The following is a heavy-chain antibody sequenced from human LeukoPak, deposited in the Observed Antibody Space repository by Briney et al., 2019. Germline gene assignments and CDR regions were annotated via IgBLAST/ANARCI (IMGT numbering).Heavy chain of an antibody. V-gene: IGHV4-31*03. D-gene: IGHD3-9*01. Sequence: SETLSLTCTVSGDSISSGAYYWTWVRQYPGKGLEWIGYIYYSGSTYYNPSLKSRVTISVDTSKNQFSLKLSSVTAADTAVYYCARDPGGIRYFDWWGQGTLVTVSS. CDR2: IYYSGST. J-gene: IGHJ4*02. CDR1: GDSISSGAYY. CDR3: ARDPGGIRYFDW.